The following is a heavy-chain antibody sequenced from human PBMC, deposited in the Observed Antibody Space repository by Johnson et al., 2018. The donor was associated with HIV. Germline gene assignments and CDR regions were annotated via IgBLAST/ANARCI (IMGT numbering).Heavy chain of an antibody. CDR1: GFTFSSYD. V-gene: IGHV3-13*01. CDR2: IGAAGET. D-gene: IGHD3-10*01. CDR3: ARSYYYFNDAFDI. Sequence: VQLVESGGGLVQPGESLRLSCAASGFTFSSYDMHWVRQSTGKGLEWVSGIGAAGETHYPDPVKGRFTVSRDNANHSLYLHMNSLRAEDTALYYCARSYYYFNDAFDIWGQGTMVTVSS. J-gene: IGHJ3*02.